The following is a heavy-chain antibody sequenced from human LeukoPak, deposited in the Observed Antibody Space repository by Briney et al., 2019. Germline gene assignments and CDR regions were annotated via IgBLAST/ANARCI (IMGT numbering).Heavy chain of an antibody. V-gene: IGHV4-4*07. Sequence: SQTLSLTCTVSGGSISSYVWSWIRQPAGKGLEWIGRIYASGSTYQNPSLRSRVTMSVDTSKNQFSLKLSSVTAADTAVYYCARGSRSSSWYGGYFDYWGQGTLVTVSS. CDR1: GGSISSYV. CDR2: IYASGST. D-gene: IGHD6-13*01. CDR3: ARGSRSSSWYGGYFDY. J-gene: IGHJ4*02.